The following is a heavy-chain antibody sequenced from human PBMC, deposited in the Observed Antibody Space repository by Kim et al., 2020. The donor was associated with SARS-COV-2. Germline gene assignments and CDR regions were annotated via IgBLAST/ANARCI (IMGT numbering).Heavy chain of an antibody. CDR1: GFTFDYYA. J-gene: IGHJ3*02. V-gene: IGHV3-23*01. CDR3: AKGGRNWAGVRDASHI. CDR2: ISGSGETT. Sequence: GGSLRLSCAASGFTFDYYAMTWVRQAPGKGLEWVSGISGSGETTYHADSVKGRFTVSRDNSKNILFLQMNSLRAEDTALYFCAKGGRNWAGVRDASHIWGQGTMVAVSS. D-gene: IGHD7-27*01.